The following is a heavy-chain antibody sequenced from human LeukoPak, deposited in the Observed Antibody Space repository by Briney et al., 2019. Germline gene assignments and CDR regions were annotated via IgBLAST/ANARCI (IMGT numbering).Heavy chain of an antibody. Sequence: SETLSLTCTVSGGSISSYYWTWIRQPPGKGLEWIGYIYYSGSTNYSPSLKSRVTISVDTSKNQFSLKLSSVTAADTAVYYCARQTKGGYYVHYFDYWGQGTLVTVSP. CDR3: ARQTKGGYYVHYFDY. V-gene: IGHV4-59*01. CDR2: IYYSGST. J-gene: IGHJ4*02. CDR1: GGSISSYY. D-gene: IGHD3-22*01.